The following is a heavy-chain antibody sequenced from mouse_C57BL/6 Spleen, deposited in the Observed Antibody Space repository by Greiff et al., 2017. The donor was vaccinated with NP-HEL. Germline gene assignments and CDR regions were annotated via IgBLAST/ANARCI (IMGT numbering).Heavy chain of an antibody. CDR3: ARSLRDYYAMDY. CDR2: IYPGSGNT. V-gene: IGHV1-66*01. J-gene: IGHJ4*01. Sequence: VKLQQSGPELVKPGASVKISCKASGYSFTSYYIHWVKQRPGQGLEWIGWIYPGSGNTKYNEKFKGKATLTADTSSSTAYMQLSSLTSEDSAVYYCARSLRDYYAMDYWGQGTSVTVSS. CDR1: GYSFTSYY.